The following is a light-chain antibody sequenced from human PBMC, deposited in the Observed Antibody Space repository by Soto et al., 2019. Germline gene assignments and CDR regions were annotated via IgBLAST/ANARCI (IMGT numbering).Light chain of an antibody. V-gene: IGLV2-14*01. CDR1: SSDVGGYNF. Sequence: QSALTQPASVSGSPGQSITISCTGTSSDVGGYNFVSWYQQHPGKAPKLMIYEVSNRPSGVSNRFSGSKSGNTASLTISGLQAEDEADYYCSSYTSRITRVVFGGGTKVTVL. CDR3: SSYTSRITRVV. CDR2: EVS. J-gene: IGLJ2*01.